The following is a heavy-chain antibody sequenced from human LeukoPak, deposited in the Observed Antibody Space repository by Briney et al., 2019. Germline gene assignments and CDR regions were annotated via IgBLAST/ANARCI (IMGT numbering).Heavy chain of an antibody. J-gene: IGHJ6*03. D-gene: IGHD1-20*01. CDR2: INHSGST. CDR1: GGSFSGYY. CDR3: ARGRYNWNPHYMDV. Sequence: SETLSLTCAVCGGSFSGYYWSWIRQPPGKGLEWIGEINHSGSTNYNPSLKSRVTISVDTSKNQFSLKLSSVTAADTAVYYCARGRYNWNPHYMDVWGKGNTVTVSS. V-gene: IGHV4-34*01.